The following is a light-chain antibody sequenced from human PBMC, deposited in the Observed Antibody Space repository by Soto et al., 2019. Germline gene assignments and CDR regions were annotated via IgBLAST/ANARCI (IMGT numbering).Light chain of an antibody. CDR2: TNN. V-gene: IGLV1-44*01. CDR1: SSNIGTKT. Sequence: QAVVTQTPSASGTPGQRVTISCSGSSSNIGTKTVNWYQQLPGTAPKLLIHTNNQRPSGVPDRFSGSKSGTSASLAISGLQSEDEADYYCAAWDDSLNGRVFGTGTKLTVL. J-gene: IGLJ1*01. CDR3: AAWDDSLNGRV.